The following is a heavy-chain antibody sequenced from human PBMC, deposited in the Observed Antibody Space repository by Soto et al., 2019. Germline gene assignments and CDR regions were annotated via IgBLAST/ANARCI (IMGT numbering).Heavy chain of an antibody. D-gene: IGHD3-3*01. CDR3: ARAAFLRGYPDYGMDV. J-gene: IGHJ6*01. CDR2: IKQDGSEK. V-gene: IGHV3-7*03. Sequence: EVQLVESGGGLVQPGRSLRLSCAASGFTFSSYWMSWVRQAPGKGLEWVTNIKQDGSEKYYVDSVKGRFTISRDNAKNPLYLQMNSVGAEDTGVYYRARAAFLRGYPDYGMDVWVQETTVTVSS. CDR1: GFTFSSYW.